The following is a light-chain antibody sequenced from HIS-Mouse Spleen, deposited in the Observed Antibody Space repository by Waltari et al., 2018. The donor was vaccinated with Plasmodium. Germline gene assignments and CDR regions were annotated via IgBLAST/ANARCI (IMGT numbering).Light chain of an antibody. CDR2: STN. J-gene: IGLJ2*01. CDR3: VLYMGSGIHVV. Sequence: QTVVTQEPSFSVSPGGTVTLTCGLSSGSVSTSYYPSWYQQTPGQAPRTLIYSTNTRASGVPERFSGSILGNKAALAITGAQADDESDYYCVLYMGSGIHVVFGGGTKLTVL. V-gene: IGLV8-61*01. CDR1: SGSVSTSYY.